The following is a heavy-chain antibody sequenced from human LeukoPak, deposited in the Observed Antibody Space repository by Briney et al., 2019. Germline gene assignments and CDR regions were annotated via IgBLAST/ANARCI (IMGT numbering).Heavy chain of an antibody. CDR1: GFTFDDYA. J-gene: IGHJ4*02. CDR2: ISGDGGST. CDR3: AKDTLGGYYDSSGATDY. D-gene: IGHD3-22*01. Sequence: GGSLRLSCAASGFTFDDYAMHWVRQAPGKGLEWVSLISGDGGSTYYADSVKGRFTISRDNSKNSLYLQMNSLRTEDTALYYCAKDTLGGYYDSSGATDYWGQGILVTVSS. V-gene: IGHV3-43*02.